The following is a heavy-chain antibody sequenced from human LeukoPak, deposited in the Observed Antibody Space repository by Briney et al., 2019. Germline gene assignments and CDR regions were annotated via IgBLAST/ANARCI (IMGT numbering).Heavy chain of an antibody. J-gene: IGHJ4*02. CDR3: ARGTQVRRSGIDY. V-gene: IGHV4-38-2*02. Sequence: SETLSLTCTVSGYSISSGYYWGWIRQPPGKGLEWIGYIYHSGSTYYNPSLKSRDTMSVDTSKNQFSLKLTSVTAADTAVYYCARGTQVRRSGIDYWGQGTLVTVSS. CDR1: GYSISSGYY. D-gene: IGHD1-26*01. CDR2: IYHSGST.